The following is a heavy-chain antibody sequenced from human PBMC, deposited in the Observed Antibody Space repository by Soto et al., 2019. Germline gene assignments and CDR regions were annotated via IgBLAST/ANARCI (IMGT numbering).Heavy chain of an antibody. CDR2: IAPDASQI. D-gene: IGHD2-2*02. CDR1: GFTFSGKT. CDR3: ATDIHATWLLNS. Sequence: GGALRRSCVASGFTFSGKTMYWVRQAPGKGLEWVALIAPDASQIYYADSVKGRFTISRDNSKNTLYLQMDSLRAEDTSLYLCATDIHATWLLNSWGQGTLVTVSS. V-gene: IGHV3-30-3*01. J-gene: IGHJ4*02.